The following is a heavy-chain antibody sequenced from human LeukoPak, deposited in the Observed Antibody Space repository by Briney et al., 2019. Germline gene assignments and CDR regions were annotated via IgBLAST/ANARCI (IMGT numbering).Heavy chain of an antibody. V-gene: IGHV3-7*01. Sequence: GGSLRLSCAASGFTFSSFWMSWVRQAPGKGLEWVANINQDGSGKYFVDSVKGRFTISRDNAKNSLYLQMNSPRAEDTAVYYCARASGRSFDYWGQGTLVTVSP. J-gene: IGHJ4*02. CDR3: ARASGRSFDY. CDR2: INQDGSGK. CDR1: GFTFSSFW. D-gene: IGHD1-26*01.